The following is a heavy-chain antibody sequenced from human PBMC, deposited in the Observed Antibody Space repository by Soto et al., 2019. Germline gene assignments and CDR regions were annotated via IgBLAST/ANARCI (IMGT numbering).Heavy chain of an antibody. Sequence: QVQLVESGGGVVQPGRSLRLSCVASGFIFSSCGMHWVRQAPGKGLEWVALIWYDGSNKYYADSVTGRFTISRDNSRSTLYLQMNSLRAEDTAVYYCARAGEQWLDSDAFDLWGQGTMVTVSS. J-gene: IGHJ3*01. CDR2: IWYDGSNK. CDR1: GFIFSSCG. V-gene: IGHV3-33*01. D-gene: IGHD6-19*01. CDR3: ARAGEQWLDSDAFDL.